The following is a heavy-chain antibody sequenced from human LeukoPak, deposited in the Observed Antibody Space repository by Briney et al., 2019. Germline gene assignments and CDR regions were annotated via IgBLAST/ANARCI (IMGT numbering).Heavy chain of an antibody. D-gene: IGHD1-1*01. J-gene: IGHJ3*02. V-gene: IGHV3-43*02. CDR1: GFTFDDYA. CDR3: AKDVGRTPNACDI. Sequence: GGSLRLSCAASGFTFDDYAMHWVRQAPGKGLEWVSHISGDGSSTYYADSMKGRFTISRDNSKKSLFLQMNSLRTEDTALYYCAKDVGRTPNACDIWGQGTMVTVSS. CDR2: ISGDGSST.